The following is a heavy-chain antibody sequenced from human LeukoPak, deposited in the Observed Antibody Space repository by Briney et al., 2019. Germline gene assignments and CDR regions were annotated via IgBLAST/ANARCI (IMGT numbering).Heavy chain of an antibody. Sequence: PGGSLRLSCAASGFTFSSYAMCWVRQAPGKGLEWVSAISGSGGSTYYADSVKGRFTISRDNSKNTLYLQMNSLRAEDTAVYYCAKQGSRSPYYYYGMDVWGQGTTVTVSS. CDR2: ISGSGGST. V-gene: IGHV3-23*01. CDR1: GFTFSSYA. D-gene: IGHD1-26*01. J-gene: IGHJ6*02. CDR3: AKQGSRSPYYYYGMDV.